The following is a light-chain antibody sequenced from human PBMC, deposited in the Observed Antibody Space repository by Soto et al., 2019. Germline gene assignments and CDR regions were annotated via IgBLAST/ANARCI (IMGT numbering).Light chain of an antibody. CDR3: AVWDDSLSGWV. Sequence: QSALTQPPSTSGTPGQRVTISCSGSSSNLGRDYVYWFQQLPGTAPKLLIYTNNQRPSGVPDRFSGSKSGTSASLAISGLRSEDEAEYYCAVWDDSLSGWVFGGGTKLTVL. J-gene: IGLJ3*02. V-gene: IGLV1-47*02. CDR2: TNN. CDR1: SSNLGRDY.